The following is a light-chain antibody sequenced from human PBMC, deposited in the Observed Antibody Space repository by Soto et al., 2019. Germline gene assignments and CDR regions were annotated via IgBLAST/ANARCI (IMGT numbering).Light chain of an antibody. CDR2: KAS. J-gene: IGKJ1*01. CDR1: QSISSW. Sequence: DIQMTQSPSSLSASVGDRITITCRASQSISSWLAWYQQKPGKAPKLLIDKASTLKSGVPSRFSGSGSGTEFTLTISSLQPDDFATYYCQHYNSYSEAFGQGTRWIS. CDR3: QHYNSYSEA. V-gene: IGKV1-5*03.